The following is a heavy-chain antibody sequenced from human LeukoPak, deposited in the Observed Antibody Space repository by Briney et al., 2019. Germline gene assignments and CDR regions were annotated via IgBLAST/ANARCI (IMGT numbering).Heavy chain of an antibody. Sequence: ASVKISCKASGYTFTSYGISWVRQAPGQGLEWMGWISAYNGNTNYAQKLQGRVTMTTDTSASTAYMELSSLRSDDTAVYYCARDVPPSSGYYSGIDYWGQGTLVTVSS. CDR2: ISAYNGNT. V-gene: IGHV1-18*01. D-gene: IGHD3-22*01. CDR3: ARDVPPSSGYYSGIDY. J-gene: IGHJ4*02. CDR1: GYTFTSYG.